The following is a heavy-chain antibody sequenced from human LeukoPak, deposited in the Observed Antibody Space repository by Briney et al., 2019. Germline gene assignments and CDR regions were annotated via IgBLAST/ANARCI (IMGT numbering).Heavy chain of an antibody. Sequence: ASVKASCKASGYTFTGYYMHWVRQAPGQGLEWMGWINPNSGGTNYAQKFQGRVTMTRDTSISTAYMELSRLRSDDTAVYYCARVVPAAIIPMDYWGQGTLVTVSS. D-gene: IGHD2-2*01. V-gene: IGHV1-2*02. CDR1: GYTFTGYY. CDR3: ARVVPAAIIPMDY. CDR2: INPNSGGT. J-gene: IGHJ4*02.